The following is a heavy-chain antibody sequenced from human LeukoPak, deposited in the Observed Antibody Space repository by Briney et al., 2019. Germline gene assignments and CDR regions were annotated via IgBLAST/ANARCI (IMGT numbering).Heavy chain of an antibody. J-gene: IGHJ4*02. V-gene: IGHV3-72*01. CDR2: TRDKANSYTT. CDR1: GFTFSDHY. Sequence: GGSLRLSCAASGFTFSDHYMDWVRQAPGKWLEWVGRTRDKANSYTTEYAASVKGRFTILRDDSKNSLYLQMNSLKTEDTAVYYCASLYCRTTTCYAGYWGQGTLVTVSS. CDR3: ASLYCRTTTCYAGY. D-gene: IGHD2-2*01.